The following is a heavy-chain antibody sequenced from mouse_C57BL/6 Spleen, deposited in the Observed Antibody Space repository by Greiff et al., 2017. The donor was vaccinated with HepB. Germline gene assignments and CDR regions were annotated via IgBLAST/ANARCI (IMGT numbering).Heavy chain of an antibody. CDR1: GFTFSSYS. CDR2: ISGGGGNT. J-gene: IGHJ2*01. V-gene: IGHV5-9*01. Sequence: EVKLVESGGGLVKPGGSLKLSCAASGFTFSSYSMSWVRQTPEKRLEWVATISGGGGNTYYPDSVKSRFTLSRDNAKNTLYLQMSSLRSEDTALYYCARQPQYPYFDYWGHGTTLTVSS. CDR3: ARQPQYPYFDY.